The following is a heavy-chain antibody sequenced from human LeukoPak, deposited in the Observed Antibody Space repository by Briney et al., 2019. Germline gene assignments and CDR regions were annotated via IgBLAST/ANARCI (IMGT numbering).Heavy chain of an antibody. Sequence: ASVKVSCKASGGTFSSYAISWVRQAPGQGLEWMGRIIPILGIANYAQKFQGRVTITADKSTSTAYMELSSLRSEDTAVYYCARLVYGSGSYRIDYWGQGTLVTVSS. CDR1: GGTFSSYA. V-gene: IGHV1-69*04. CDR3: ARLVYGSGSYRIDY. J-gene: IGHJ4*02. D-gene: IGHD3-10*01. CDR2: IIPILGIA.